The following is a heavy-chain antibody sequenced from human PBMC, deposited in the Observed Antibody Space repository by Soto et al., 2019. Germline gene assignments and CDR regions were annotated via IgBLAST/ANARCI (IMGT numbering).Heavy chain of an antibody. CDR1: GFTFMSNA. CDR3: TRGPRPISTGTGAY. J-gene: IGHJ4*02. V-gene: IGHV3-23*01. CDR2: ISGDGADT. D-gene: IGHD3-10*01. Sequence: GGSLRLSCVASGFTFMSNAMSWVRQAPGKGLEWVSAISGDGADTYYADSVRGRFTISRDNVNDTLYLQMNNLRAEDSGLYYCTRGPRPISTGTGAYWGQGIQVTGFS.